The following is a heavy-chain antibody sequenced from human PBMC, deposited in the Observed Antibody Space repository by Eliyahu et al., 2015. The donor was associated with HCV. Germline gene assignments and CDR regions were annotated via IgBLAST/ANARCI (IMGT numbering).Heavy chain of an antibody. Sequence: QVQLVESGGALVKPGESLRLSCAXSGFTXSXFYXSWIRQAPGKGLECISYISSGSDTINYADSVKGRFTISRDNAKNLLFLQMNSLRVDDTAVYYCARPAGSGRHIPVPIDSWGQGTLVTVS. D-gene: IGHD3-10*01. V-gene: IGHV3-11*01. CDR1: GFTXSXFY. CDR3: ARPAGSGRHIPVPIDS. J-gene: IGHJ4*02. CDR2: ISSGSDTI.